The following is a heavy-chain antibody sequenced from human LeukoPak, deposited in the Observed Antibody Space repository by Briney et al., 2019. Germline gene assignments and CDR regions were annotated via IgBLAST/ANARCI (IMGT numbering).Heavy chain of an antibody. D-gene: IGHD2-15*01. Sequence: GGSLRLSCAASGFIFSSYSMNWVRQAPGKGLEWISYISSSDRTTDLADSVRGRFTISRDNAKNSLYLQMNSLRAEDTAVYYCARVGGAILSLGEDGMDVWGQGTTVIVSS. J-gene: IGHJ6*02. CDR3: ARVGGAILSLGEDGMDV. CDR2: ISSSDRTT. V-gene: IGHV3-48*04. CDR1: GFIFSSYS.